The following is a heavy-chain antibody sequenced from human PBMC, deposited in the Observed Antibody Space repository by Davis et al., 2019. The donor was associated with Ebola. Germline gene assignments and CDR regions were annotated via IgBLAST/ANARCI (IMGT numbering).Heavy chain of an antibody. Sequence: PSETLSLTCTVSGVSISTHYWNWIRQPPGKRLEWIGSIYYTGSANYNSSLNSRVSISVDTSKNQFSLKLTSVTAADTAMYYCAERGGSVWGQGTLVTVSS. V-gene: IGHV4-59*11. J-gene: IGHJ4*02. CDR2: IYYTGSA. D-gene: IGHD3-16*01. CDR1: GVSISTHY. CDR3: AERGGSV.